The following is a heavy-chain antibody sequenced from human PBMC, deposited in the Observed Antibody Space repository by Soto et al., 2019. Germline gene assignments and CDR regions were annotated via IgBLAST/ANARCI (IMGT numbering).Heavy chain of an antibody. J-gene: IGHJ5*02. V-gene: IGHV4-30-4*01. D-gene: IGHD1-26*01. CDR2: IYYTGSS. Sequence: PSETLSLTCTVSGGSIKSTDYYWSWIRQPPGKGLEYIGYIYYTGSSYYNPSLESRVTMSVDMSKNQFSLKVTSVTAADTAVYYCARRASYRPLDPWGQGTLVTVSS. CDR3: ARRASYRPLDP. CDR1: GGSIKSTDYY.